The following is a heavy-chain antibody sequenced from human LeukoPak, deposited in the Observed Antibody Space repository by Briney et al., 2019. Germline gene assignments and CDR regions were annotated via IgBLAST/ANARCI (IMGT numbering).Heavy chain of an antibody. CDR2: INPKSGAA. CDR3: ARGAEAETSPLGF. Sequence: KPGASVKVSCKASGYIFSDYYMHWVRQAPGQGLEWLGWINPKSGAADYAQQFRGRVTMTRDTSINTDYMEMKRVTSDDTAVYYCARGAEAETSPLGFWGQGTLVIVS. D-gene: IGHD6-13*01. CDR1: GYIFSDYY. J-gene: IGHJ4*02. V-gene: IGHV1-2*02.